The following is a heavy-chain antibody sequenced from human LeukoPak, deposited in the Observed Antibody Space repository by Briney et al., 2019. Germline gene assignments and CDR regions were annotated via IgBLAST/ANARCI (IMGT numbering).Heavy chain of an antibody. V-gene: IGHV4-4*07. D-gene: IGHD6-19*01. CDR1: GGSISNYY. CDR3: ARGTIAVAGPDY. J-gene: IGHJ4*02. CDR2: VFTSGSP. Sequence: SETLSLTCTVSGGSISNYYWSWIRQPAGKGLEWIGRVFTSGSPNYNPSLKSRVTMSVDTSKNQFSLKLSSVTAADTAVYYCARGTIAVAGPDYWGQGTLVTVSS.